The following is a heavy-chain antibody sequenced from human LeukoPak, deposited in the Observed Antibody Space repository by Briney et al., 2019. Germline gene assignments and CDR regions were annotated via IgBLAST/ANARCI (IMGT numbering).Heavy chain of an antibody. Sequence: GGSLRLSCAASGFSFSSYAMSWVRQAPGKGLERVSGISGSGGRTYYADSVKGRFTISRDNSKNTLYLQMNSLRAEDTGVYYCARDQGTIGWPIDYWGQGTLVTVSS. CDR2: ISGSGGRT. D-gene: IGHD6-19*01. CDR3: ARDQGTIGWPIDY. J-gene: IGHJ4*02. V-gene: IGHV3-23*01. CDR1: GFSFSSYA.